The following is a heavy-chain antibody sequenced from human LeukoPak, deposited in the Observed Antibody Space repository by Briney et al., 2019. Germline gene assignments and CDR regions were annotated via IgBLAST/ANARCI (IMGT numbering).Heavy chain of an antibody. V-gene: IGHV3-7*01. CDR1: GFTFSNYW. CDR3: ARDGLRGGFDI. J-gene: IGHJ3*02. CDR2: IKQDGSEK. Sequence: PGGSLRLSCAASGFTFSNYWMTWVRQAPGKELEWVANIKQDGSEKNYVDSGKGRFTISRDNAKNSLYLQMNSLRAEDTAVYYCARDGLRGGFDIWGQGTMVTVSS.